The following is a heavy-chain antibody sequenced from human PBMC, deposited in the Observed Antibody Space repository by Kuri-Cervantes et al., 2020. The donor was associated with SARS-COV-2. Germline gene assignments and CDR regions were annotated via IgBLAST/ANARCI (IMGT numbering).Heavy chain of an antibody. J-gene: IGHJ6*03. CDR2: ISGSGGST. D-gene: IGHD3-10*01. Sequence: GGSLRLSCAASGFTFSSYWMSWVRQAPGKGLEWVSAISGSGGSTYYAGSVKGRFTISRDNSKNTLYLQMNSLRAEDTAVYYCAGDHYYYYYMDVWGKGTTVTVSS. V-gene: IGHV3-23*01. CDR1: GFTFSSYW. CDR3: AGDHYYYYYMDV.